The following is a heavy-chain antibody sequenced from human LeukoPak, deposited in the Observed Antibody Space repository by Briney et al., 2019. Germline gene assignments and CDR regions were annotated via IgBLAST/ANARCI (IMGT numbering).Heavy chain of an antibody. V-gene: IGHV4-4*08. CDR3: ATSYDGKTAPYDL. D-gene: IGHD4-23*01. CDR2: MCPSGRT. J-gene: IGHJ5*02. Sequence: SETLSLTCTVSNDSISSYCCSWVRQPPGKGQEWIGFMCPSGRTDYNPSLKSRVTMSVDTSKNQLSMELRFLTAADTAVYYCATSYDGKTAPYDLWGHGTLVTVSS. CDR1: NDSISSYC.